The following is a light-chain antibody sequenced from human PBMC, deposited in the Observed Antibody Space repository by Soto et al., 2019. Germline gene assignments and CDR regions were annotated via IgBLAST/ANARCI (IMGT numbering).Light chain of an antibody. CDR1: QSVNSN. Sequence: EIVLTQSPGTLSLSPGERATLSCRASQSVNSNLALYQQKPGQAPRLLIYDASNRATGIPVRFSGSGSVTDFNRTISSLEPEDFAVYYCQPSPDLPLPFGGGTHVDIK. V-gene: IGKV3-11*01. CDR3: QPSPDLPLP. J-gene: IGKJ4*02. CDR2: DAS.